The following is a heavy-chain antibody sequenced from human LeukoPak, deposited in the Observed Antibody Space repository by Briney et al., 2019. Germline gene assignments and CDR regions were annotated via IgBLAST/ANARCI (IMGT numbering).Heavy chain of an antibody. Sequence: SETLSLTCTVSGGSISSHYWNWIRRPPGKGLEWIGYIYYSGSTNYNPSLKSRVTISVDTSKNQFSLKLSSVTAADTAVYYCARPLGYYDSSGGNWFDPWGQGTLVTVSS. CDR1: GGSISSHY. CDR2: IYYSGST. CDR3: ARPLGYYDSSGGNWFDP. J-gene: IGHJ5*02. D-gene: IGHD3-22*01. V-gene: IGHV4-59*08.